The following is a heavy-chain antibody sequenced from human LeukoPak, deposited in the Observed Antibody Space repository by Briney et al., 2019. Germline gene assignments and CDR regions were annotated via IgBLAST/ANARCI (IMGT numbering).Heavy chain of an antibody. CDR1: GFTFSSYA. J-gene: IGHJ6*02. Sequence: SGGSLRLSCAASGFTFSSYAMHWVRQAPGKGLEWVAVISYDGSNKYYADSVKGRFTISRDNSKNTLYLQMNSLRAEDTAVYYCAKSYCSSTSCYPVMDVWGQGTTVTVSS. CDR2: ISYDGSNK. V-gene: IGHV3-30-3*02. D-gene: IGHD2-2*01. CDR3: AKSYCSSTSCYPVMDV.